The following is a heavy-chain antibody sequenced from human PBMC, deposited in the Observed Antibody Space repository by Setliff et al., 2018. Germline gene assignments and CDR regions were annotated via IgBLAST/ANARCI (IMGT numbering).Heavy chain of an antibody. CDR3: ARKGISALSGAFDM. CDR2: IYHSGSA. CDR1: GDSISSGDYF. Sequence: SETLSLTCTVSGDSISSGDYFWSWIRQPPGKGLEWIAYIYHSGSAYYNPSLKSRVTMSVDTSKNQFSLKLSSVTAADTAVYHCARKGISALSGAFDMWGQGTMVTVSS. D-gene: IGHD1-26*01. V-gene: IGHV4-30-4*08. J-gene: IGHJ3*02.